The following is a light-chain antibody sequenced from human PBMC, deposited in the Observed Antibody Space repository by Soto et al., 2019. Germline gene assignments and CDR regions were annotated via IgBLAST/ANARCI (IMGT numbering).Light chain of an antibody. V-gene: IGKV1-39*01. CDR1: QSISSY. CDR2: AAS. CDR3: QQSYNSPFT. J-gene: IGKJ3*01. Sequence: DIQMTQSPSSLSASVGDRVTITCRASQSISSYLNWYQQKPGKAPIPLIYAASNLQGGVPSRFSGSGSGTHFTLTISSLQPEDFATYYCQQSYNSPFTFGPGTKVDIK.